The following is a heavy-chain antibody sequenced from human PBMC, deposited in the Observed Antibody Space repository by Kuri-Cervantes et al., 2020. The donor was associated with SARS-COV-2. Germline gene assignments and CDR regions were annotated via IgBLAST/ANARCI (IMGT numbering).Heavy chain of an antibody. J-gene: IGHJ4*02. Sequence: ASVKVSCKASGYTFTSYDINWVRQATGQGLEWMGWMNPNSGNTGYAQKFQGRVTMTRNTSISTAYMELSSLRSEDTAVYYCARGVYYYDSSGFRVAYYFDYWGQGTLVTVSS. CDR3: ARGVYYYDSSGFRVAYYFDY. V-gene: IGHV1-8*01. CDR2: MNPNSGNT. CDR1: GYTFTSYD. D-gene: IGHD3-22*01.